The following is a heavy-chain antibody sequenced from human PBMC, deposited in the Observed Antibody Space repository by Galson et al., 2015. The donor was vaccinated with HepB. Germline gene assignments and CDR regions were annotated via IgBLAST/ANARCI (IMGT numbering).Heavy chain of an antibody. D-gene: IGHD6-19*01. V-gene: IGHV1-69*13. CDR1: GGTFSSYA. CDR2: IIPIFGTA. Sequence: SVKVSCKASGGTFSSYAISWVRQAPGQGLEWMGGIIPIFGTANYAQKFQGRVTITADESTSTAYMELSSLRSEDTAVYYCAREAVAGTEASDIWVQGTMVTVSS. J-gene: IGHJ3*02. CDR3: AREAVAGTEASDI.